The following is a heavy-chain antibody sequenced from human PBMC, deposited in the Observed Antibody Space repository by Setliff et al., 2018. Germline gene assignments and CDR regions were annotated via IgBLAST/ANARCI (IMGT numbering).Heavy chain of an antibody. D-gene: IGHD5-12*01. CDR2: INHSGST. CDR1: GYSISSGYY. CDR3: ASRGWLRSSGFFDY. Sequence: SETLSLTCAVSGYSISSGYYWGWIRQPPGKGLEWIGEINHSGSTNYNPSLKSRVTISVDTSKNQFSLKLSSVTAADTAVYYCASRGWLRSSGFFDYWGQGALVTVSS. V-gene: IGHV4-38-2*01. J-gene: IGHJ4*02.